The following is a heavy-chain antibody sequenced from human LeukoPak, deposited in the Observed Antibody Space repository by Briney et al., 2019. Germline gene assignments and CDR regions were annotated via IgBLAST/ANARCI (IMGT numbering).Heavy chain of an antibody. D-gene: IGHD5-12*01. CDR1: GFTFSSYS. J-gene: IGHJ4*02. CDR3: ARDGLGVATDFDY. V-gene: IGHV3-48*01. CDR2: ISSSSSTI. Sequence: GGSLRLSCAASGFTFSSYSMNWVRQAPGKGLEWVSSISSSSSTIYYADSVKGRFTISRDNAKNSLYLQMHSLRAEDTAVYYCARDGLGVATDFDYWGQGTLVTVSS.